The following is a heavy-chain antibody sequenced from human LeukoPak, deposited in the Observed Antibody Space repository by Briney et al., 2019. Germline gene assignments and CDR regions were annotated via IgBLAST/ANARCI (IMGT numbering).Heavy chain of an antibody. CDR2: ISDSGGST. V-gene: IGHV3-23*01. Sequence: AESLRLSCAASGFTFSSYAMSWVRQPPGKGLEWVSAISDSGGSTYYADSVKGRVTISRHNSKDTLYLQMNSVRAEDTALYYCAKESDSRGYFDYWGQGTLVTASS. CDR3: AKESDSRGYFDY. J-gene: IGHJ4*02. CDR1: GFTFSSYA. D-gene: IGHD3-22*01.